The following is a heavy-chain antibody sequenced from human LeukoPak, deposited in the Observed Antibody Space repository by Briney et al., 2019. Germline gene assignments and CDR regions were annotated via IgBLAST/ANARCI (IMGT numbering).Heavy chain of an antibody. J-gene: IGHJ5*02. CDR1: GGSISSYY. CDR2: INHSGST. CDR3: ARRQTNVDGRIAAAGTRGWFDP. Sequence: PSETLSLTCTVSGGSISSYYWSWIRQPPGKGLEWIGEINHSGSTNYNPSLKSRVTISVDTSKNQFSLKLSSVTAADTAVYYCARRQTNVDGRIAAAGTRGWFDPWGQGTLVTVSS. V-gene: IGHV4-34*01. D-gene: IGHD6-13*01.